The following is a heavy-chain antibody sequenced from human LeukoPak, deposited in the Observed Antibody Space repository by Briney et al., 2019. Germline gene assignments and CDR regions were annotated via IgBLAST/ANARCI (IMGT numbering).Heavy chain of an antibody. Sequence: GSLRLSCAASGFTFSDYYMSWIRQPPGKGLEWIGSIYYSGSTYYNPSLKSRVTISVDTSKNQFSLKLSSVTAADTAVYYCARDLGADSSSWGQGTLVTVSS. D-gene: IGHD6-6*01. CDR2: IYYSGST. J-gene: IGHJ4*02. V-gene: IGHV4-38-2*02. CDR1: GFTFSDYY. CDR3: ARDLGADSSS.